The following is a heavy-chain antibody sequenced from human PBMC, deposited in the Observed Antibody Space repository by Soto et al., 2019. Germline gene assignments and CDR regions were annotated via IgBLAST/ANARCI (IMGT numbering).Heavy chain of an antibody. CDR3: AKDLPPIDRDSSGCYWRNAFDI. D-gene: IGHD6-19*01. V-gene: IGHV3-23*01. Sequence: EVQLLESGGGLVQHGGSLRLSCAASGFTFSSYAMSWVRQAPGKGLERVSAISGSGGSTYYADSDKGRFTTARDTSKNTLYLQMNSLTAEDTAVYYCAKDLPPIDRDSSGCYWRNAFDIWVQGTMVTVSS. CDR2: ISGSGGST. CDR1: GFTFSSYA. J-gene: IGHJ3*02.